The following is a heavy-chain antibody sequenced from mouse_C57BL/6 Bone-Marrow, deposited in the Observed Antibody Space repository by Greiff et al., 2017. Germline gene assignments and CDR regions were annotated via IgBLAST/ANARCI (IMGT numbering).Heavy chain of an antibody. D-gene: IGHD2-5*01. CDR3: TTDYSILWFAY. CDR2: IDPEDGDT. CDR1: GFNIKDYY. V-gene: IGHV14-1*01. J-gene: IGHJ3*01. Sequence: DVQLQESGAELVRPGASVKLSCTASGFNIKDYYMHWVQQRPEQGLEWIGRIDPEDGDTEYAPKFQGKATMTADTSSNTAYLQLSSLTSEDTAVYYCTTDYSILWFAYWGQGTLVTVSA.